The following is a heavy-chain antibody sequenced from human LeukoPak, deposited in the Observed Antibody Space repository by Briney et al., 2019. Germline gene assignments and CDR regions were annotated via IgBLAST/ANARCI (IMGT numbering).Heavy chain of an antibody. CDR2: IYTSGST. CDR1: GGSISSYY. J-gene: IGHJ4*02. Sequence: SETLSLTCTVSGGSISSYYWSWIRQPAGKGLEWIGRIYTSGSTNYNPSLKSRVTMSVDTSKNQFSLKLSSVTATDAAVYYCARHPGNDFGDYETDWGQGTLVTVSS. CDR3: ARHPGNDFGDYETD. V-gene: IGHV4-4*07. D-gene: IGHD4-17*01.